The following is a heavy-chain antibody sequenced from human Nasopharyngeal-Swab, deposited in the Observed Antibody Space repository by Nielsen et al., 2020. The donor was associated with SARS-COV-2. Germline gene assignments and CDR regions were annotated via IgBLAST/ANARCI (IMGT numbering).Heavy chain of an antibody. Sequence: GESLKISCAASGFTFNNYNFNWVRQAPGKGLEWVSSISSSSSYIYYADSVEGRFTISRDNAKNSLYLQMNSLRAEDTAMYYCARDGLDYDFWSAYFMDVWGQGTTVTVSS. CDR1: GFTFNNYN. J-gene: IGHJ6*02. V-gene: IGHV3-21*01. CDR3: ARDGLDYDFWSAYFMDV. CDR2: ISSSSSYI. D-gene: IGHD3-3*01.